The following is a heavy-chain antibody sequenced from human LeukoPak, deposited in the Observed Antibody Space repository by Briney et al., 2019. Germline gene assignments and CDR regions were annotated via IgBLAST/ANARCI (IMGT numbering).Heavy chain of an antibody. Sequence: GSLRPSCEASGFTFSNYPTSWVRQAPGRGLEWVSVISESGDVTHYADAMKGRFTISRDNAKNTLNLQMNSLRAEDTAIYYCARDSSHYLGSSDYWGQGTLVTVSS. CDR2: ISESGDVT. V-gene: IGHV3-23*01. CDR1: GFTFSNYP. J-gene: IGHJ4*02. CDR3: ARDSSHYLGSSDY. D-gene: IGHD6-6*01.